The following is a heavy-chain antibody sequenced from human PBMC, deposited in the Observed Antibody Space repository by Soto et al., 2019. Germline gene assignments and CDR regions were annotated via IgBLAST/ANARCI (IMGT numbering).Heavy chain of an antibody. CDR1: GFTCSDYY. CDR2: ISVSGSTM. Sequence: QVQLVESGGGLVKPGGSLRLSCAASGFTCSDYYMSWSRQAPGQGLELISYISVSGSTMYYADSLKGRFTISRDNAKGSVYLQMSALRDEETAVYYCARLGLFDYWGRGILVTVSS. V-gene: IGHV3-11*01. J-gene: IGHJ4*02. CDR3: ARLGLFDY. D-gene: IGHD2-21*02.